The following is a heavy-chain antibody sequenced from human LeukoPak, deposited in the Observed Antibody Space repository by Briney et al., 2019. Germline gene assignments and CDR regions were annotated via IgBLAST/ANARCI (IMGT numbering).Heavy chain of an antibody. V-gene: IGHV3-48*03. D-gene: IGHD2-15*01. CDR3: ARDRSGGSCYVGYYYYVDV. CDR2: ISSSGSTI. Sequence: GGSLRLSCAASGFTFSSYEMNWVRQAPGKGLEWVSYISSSGSTIYYADSVKGRFTISRDNAKNSLYLQMNSLRAEDTAVYYCARDRSGGSCYVGYYYYVDVWGKGTTVTVSS. J-gene: IGHJ6*03. CDR1: GFTFSSYE.